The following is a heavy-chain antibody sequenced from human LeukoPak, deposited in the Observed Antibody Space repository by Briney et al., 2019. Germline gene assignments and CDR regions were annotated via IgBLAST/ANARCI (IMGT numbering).Heavy chain of an antibody. V-gene: IGHV1-18*01. CDR3: ARVRNGDYYDSSGYPDY. CDR1: GYTFTSYG. CDR2: ISAYNGNT. J-gene: IGHJ4*02. D-gene: IGHD3-22*01. Sequence: ASVKVSCKASGYTFTSYGISWVRQAPGQGLEWMGWISAYNGNTNYAQKLQGRVTMTTDTSTSTAYMELRSLRSDDTAVYYCARVRNGDYYDSSGYPDYWGQGTLVTVSS.